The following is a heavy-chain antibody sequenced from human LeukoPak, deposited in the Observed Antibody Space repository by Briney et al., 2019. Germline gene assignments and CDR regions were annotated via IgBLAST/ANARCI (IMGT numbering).Heavy chain of an antibody. Sequence: ASVKVSCKASGYTFTSYGITWVRQAPGQGLEWMGWISAYNGNTNYVQKLQGRVTMTTDTSTSTAYMELRSLRSDDTAVYYCAREADDNWNYDYWGQGTLVTVSS. V-gene: IGHV1-18*01. J-gene: IGHJ4*02. D-gene: IGHD1-1*01. CDR1: GYTFTSYG. CDR3: AREADDNWNYDY. CDR2: ISAYNGNT.